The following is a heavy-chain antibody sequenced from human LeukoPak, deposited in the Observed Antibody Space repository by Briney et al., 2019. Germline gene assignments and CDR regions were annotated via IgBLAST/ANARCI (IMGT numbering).Heavy chain of an antibody. CDR1: GGSISSGGYY. CDR2: IYYSGST. CDR3: ARSSDRGSGQGDY. D-gene: IGHD3-10*01. J-gene: IGHJ4*02. V-gene: IGHV4-31*03. Sequence: SETLSLTCTVSGGSISSGGYYWSWIRQHPGKGLEWIGYIYYSGSTCYNPSLKSRVTISVDTSKNQFSLKLSSVTVADTAVYYCARSSDRGSGQGDYWGQGTLVTVSP.